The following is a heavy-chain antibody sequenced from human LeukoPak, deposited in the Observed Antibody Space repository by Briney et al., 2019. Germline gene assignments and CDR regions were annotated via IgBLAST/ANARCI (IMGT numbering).Heavy chain of an antibody. Sequence: TPSETLCLTCAVYGGSFSGYYRSWIRQPPGKGLEWIGEINHSGSTNYNPSLKSRVTISVDTSKNQFSLKLSSVTAADTAVYYCARMRVRYSSYHRWFDPWGQGTLVTVSS. J-gene: IGHJ5*02. CDR3: ARMRVRYSSYHRWFDP. CDR2: INHSGST. V-gene: IGHV4-34*01. CDR1: GGSFSGYY. D-gene: IGHD6-13*01.